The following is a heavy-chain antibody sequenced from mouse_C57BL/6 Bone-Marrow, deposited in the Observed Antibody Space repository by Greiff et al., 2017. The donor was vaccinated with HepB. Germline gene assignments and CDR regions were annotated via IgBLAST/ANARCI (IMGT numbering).Heavy chain of an antibody. D-gene: IGHD2-4*01. CDR3: ARYYYERYYAMDY. V-gene: IGHV1-81*01. CDR2: IYPRSGNT. Sequence: QVQLQQSGAELARPGASVKLSCKASGYTFTSYGISWVKQRTGQGLEWIGEIYPRSGNTYYNEKFKGKATLTADKSSSTAYMELRSLTSEVSAVYFCARYYYERYYAMDYWGQGTSVTVSS. J-gene: IGHJ4*01. CDR1: GYTFTSYG.